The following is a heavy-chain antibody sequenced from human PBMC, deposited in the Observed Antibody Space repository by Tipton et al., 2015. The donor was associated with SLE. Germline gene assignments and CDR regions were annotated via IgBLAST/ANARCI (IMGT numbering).Heavy chain of an antibody. D-gene: IGHD2-2*01. CDR3: AKGGTYCSSTSCPWNY. CDR2: ISGSGGST. CDR1: GFTFSSYA. V-gene: IGHV3-23*01. J-gene: IGHJ4*02. Sequence: SLRLSCAASGFTFSSYAMSWVRQAPGKGLEWVSAISGSGGSTYYADPAKGRFTISRDNSKNTLYLQMNSLRAEDTAVYYCAKGGTYCSSTSCPWNYWGQGTLVTVSS.